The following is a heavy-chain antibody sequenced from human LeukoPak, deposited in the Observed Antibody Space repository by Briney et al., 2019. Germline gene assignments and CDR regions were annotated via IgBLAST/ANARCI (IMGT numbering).Heavy chain of an antibody. Sequence: SETLSLTCAVSGGSISSGGYSWSWIRQPPGKGLEWIGYIYYSGSTYYNPSLKSRVTISVDTSKNQFSLKLSSVTAADTAVYYCARAGDYTPLYYMDVWGKGTTVTISS. D-gene: IGHD4-11*01. J-gene: IGHJ6*03. CDR2: IYYSGST. V-gene: IGHV4-30-4*07. CDR1: GGSISSGGYS. CDR3: ARAGDYTPLYYMDV.